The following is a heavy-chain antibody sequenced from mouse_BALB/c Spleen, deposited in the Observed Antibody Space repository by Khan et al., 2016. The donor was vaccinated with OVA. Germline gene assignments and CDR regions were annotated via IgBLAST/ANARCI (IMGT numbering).Heavy chain of an antibody. CDR2: IFPNNGDT. CDR3: SRSGYGSFAY. Sequence: EVQLQESGPDLVKPGASVRISCKTSGYTFTDFNLDWVKQSHGKSLEWIGYIFPNNGDTGYNQKFKTKATLTVDSSSSTAYMELRSLTSEDSAVYSCSRSGYGSFAYWGQGTLVTVSA. CDR1: GYTFTDFN. D-gene: IGHD1-2*01. V-gene: IGHV1S29*02. J-gene: IGHJ3*01.